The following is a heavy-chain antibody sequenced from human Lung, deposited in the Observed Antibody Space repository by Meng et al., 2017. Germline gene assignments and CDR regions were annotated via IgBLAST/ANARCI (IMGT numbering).Heavy chain of an antibody. CDR3: ARGPTTMAHDFDY. J-gene: IGHJ4*02. CDR2: INHSGST. Sequence: QVQLPQGAAGLLQLSGTLSLTCVGSGGSFSDYYWSWIRQPPGKGLEWIGEINHSGSTNYNPSLESRATISVDTSQNNLSLKLSSVTAADSAVYYCARGPTTMAHDFDYWGQGTLVTVSS. CDR1: GGSFSDYY. D-gene: IGHD4-11*01. V-gene: IGHV4-34*01.